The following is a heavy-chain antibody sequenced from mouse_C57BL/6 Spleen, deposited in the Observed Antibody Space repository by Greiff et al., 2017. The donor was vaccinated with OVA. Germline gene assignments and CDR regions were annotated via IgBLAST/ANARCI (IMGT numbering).Heavy chain of an antibody. CDR1: GYTFTNYW. D-gene: IGHD2-4*01. CDR2: IYPGGGYT. CDR3: ARRKGIYYDYDGDFDY. V-gene: IGHV1-63*01. J-gene: IGHJ2*01. Sequence: QVQLKESGAALVRPGPSVKMSCKVSGYTFTNYWIGWAKQTPGHGLEWIGDIYPGGGYTNYNEKFKGKATLTADKSYSTASMPFRSLTSEDSAIYYCARRKGIYYDYDGDFDYWGQGTTLTVSS.